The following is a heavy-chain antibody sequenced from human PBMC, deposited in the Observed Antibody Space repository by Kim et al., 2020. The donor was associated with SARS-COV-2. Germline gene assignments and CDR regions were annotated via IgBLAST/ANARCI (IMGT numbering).Heavy chain of an antibody. Sequence: GGSLRLSCAASGFTFSSYAMHWVRQAPGKGLEWVAVISYDGSNKYYADSVKGRFTISRDNSKNTLYLQMNSLRAEDTAVYYCARGGLRVVPAATANYYFDYWGQGTLVTVSS. CDR1: GFTFSSYA. CDR2: ISYDGSNK. J-gene: IGHJ4*02. V-gene: IGHV3-30-3*01. D-gene: IGHD2-2*01. CDR3: ARGGLRVVPAATANYYFDY.